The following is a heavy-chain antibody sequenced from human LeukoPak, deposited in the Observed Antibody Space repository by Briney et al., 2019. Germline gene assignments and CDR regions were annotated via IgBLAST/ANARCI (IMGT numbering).Heavy chain of an antibody. V-gene: IGHV4-39*02. CDR1: GGSISSSSYY. J-gene: IGHJ6*03. Sequence: SETLSLTCTVSGGSISSSSYYWGWIRQPPGKGLEWIGSIYYSGSTYYNPSLKSRVTISVDTSKNQFSLKLSSVTAADTAVYYCARDGTGKGVLYMDAWGKGTTVIVSS. D-gene: IGHD3-10*01. CDR2: IYYSGST. CDR3: ARDGTGKGVLYMDA.